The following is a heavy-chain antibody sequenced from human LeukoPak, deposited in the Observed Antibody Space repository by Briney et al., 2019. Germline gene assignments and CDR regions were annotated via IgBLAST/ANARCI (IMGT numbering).Heavy chain of an antibody. CDR1: GGSISSSSYY. CDR3: ARPVDKAESFDY. Sequence: SETLSLTCTVSGGSISSSSYYWGWIRQPPGKGLEWIGSIYYSGSTYYNPSLKSRVTISVDTSKNQFSLKLSSVTAADTVVYYCARPVDKAESFDYWGQGTLVTVSS. CDR2: IYYSGST. V-gene: IGHV4-39*01. J-gene: IGHJ4*02. D-gene: IGHD5-12*01.